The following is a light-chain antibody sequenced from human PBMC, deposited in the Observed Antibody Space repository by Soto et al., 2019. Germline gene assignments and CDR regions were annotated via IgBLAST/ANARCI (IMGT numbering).Light chain of an antibody. CDR1: QSVSSY. CDR3: QQYGSSIT. CDR2: GAS. V-gene: IGKV3-20*01. J-gene: IGKJ5*01. Sequence: VLSQSAAAVSLSPGERSTLSCRASQSVSSYLAWYQQKPGQDPRLLIYGASSRATGIPDRFSGSGSGTDFTLTISRLEPEDFAVYYCQQYGSSITFGQGTRLDIK.